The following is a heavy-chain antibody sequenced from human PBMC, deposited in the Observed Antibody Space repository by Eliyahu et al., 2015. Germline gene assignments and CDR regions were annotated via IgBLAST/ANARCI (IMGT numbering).Heavy chain of an antibody. CDR3: AKAVEMAKYYFDY. D-gene: IGHD5-24*01. J-gene: IGHJ4*02. Sequence: EVQLLESGGGLVQPGGSLRLSCAASGFTFSSYAMSWVRQAPGKGLEWVSAISGSGGGTSYADSVKGRFTISRDNSKNTLYLQMNSLRAEDTAVYYCAKAVEMAKYYFDYWGQGTLVTVSS. V-gene: IGHV3-23*01. CDR1: GFTFSSYA. CDR2: ISGSGGGT.